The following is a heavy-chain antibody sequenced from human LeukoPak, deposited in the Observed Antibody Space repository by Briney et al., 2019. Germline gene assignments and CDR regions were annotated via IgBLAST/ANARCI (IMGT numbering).Heavy chain of an antibody. CDR1: GFTFSSYG. CDR3: AKVADVYSVYYFDS. CDR2: ISGSGGST. J-gene: IGHJ4*02. D-gene: IGHD2-21*01. V-gene: IGHV3-23*01. Sequence: GGSLRLSCAASGFTFSSYGMSWVRQAPGKGLEWVSGISGSGGSTDYADSVKGRFTISRDNSKNTLYLQMNSLRAEDTAVYYCAKVADVYSVYYFDSWGPGTLVTVSS.